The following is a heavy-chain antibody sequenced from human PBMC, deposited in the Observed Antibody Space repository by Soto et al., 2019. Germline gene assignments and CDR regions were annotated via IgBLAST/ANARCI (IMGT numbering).Heavy chain of an antibody. D-gene: IGHD5-18*01. CDR3: ATSVNSAMAFDY. CDR1: GYTFTHYY. Sequence: ASVKGSCKASGYTFTHYYIHWVRQAPGQGLEWMGIINPNGGVTTYAQKFRAGFTMTRDTSTSTVYMELSSLRSEDSAVYYCATSVNSAMAFDYWGQGTLVTLSS. V-gene: IGHV1-46*01. CDR2: INPNGGVT. J-gene: IGHJ4*02.